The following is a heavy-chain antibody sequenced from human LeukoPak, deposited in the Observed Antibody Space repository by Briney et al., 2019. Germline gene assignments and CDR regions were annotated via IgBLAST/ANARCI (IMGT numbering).Heavy chain of an antibody. V-gene: IGHV3-33*01. CDR2: IWYDGTNK. D-gene: IGHD3-10*01. J-gene: IGHJ3*02. CDR3: ARAIIRGDDAFDM. Sequence: TGGSLRLSCAASGFIFKSYGMHWVRQAPSKRLEWVAVIWYDGTNKYYADSVRGRFTISRDNYRNKLYLEMISLRVEDTAVYYCARAIIRGDDAFDMWGQGTMVTVFS. CDR1: GFIFKSYG.